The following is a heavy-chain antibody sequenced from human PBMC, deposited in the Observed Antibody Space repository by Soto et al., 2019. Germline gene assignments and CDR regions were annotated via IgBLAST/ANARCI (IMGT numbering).Heavy chain of an antibody. CDR3: ARGSRLRRDPRYCSGGSCRRDGTYYFDY. V-gene: IGHV4-34*01. Sequence: SETLSLTCAVYGGSFSGYYWSWIRQPPGKGLEWIGEINHSGSTNYNPSLKSRVTISVDTSKNQFSLKLSSVTAADTAVYYCARGSRLRRDPRYCSGGSCRRDGTYYFDYWGQGTLVTVSS. D-gene: IGHD2-15*01. CDR2: INHSGST. J-gene: IGHJ4*02. CDR1: GGSFSGYY.